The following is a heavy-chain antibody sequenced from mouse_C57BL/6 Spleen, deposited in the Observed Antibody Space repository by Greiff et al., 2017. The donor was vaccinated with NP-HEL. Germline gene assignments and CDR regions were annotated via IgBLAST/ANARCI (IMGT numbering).Heavy chain of an antibody. V-gene: IGHV5-4*01. D-gene: IGHD1-1*01. CDR2: ISDGGSYT. CDR1: GFTFSSYA. J-gene: IGHJ2*01. Sequence: EVQGVESGGGLVKPGVSLKLSCAASGFTFSSYAMSWVRQTPEKRLEWVATISDGGSYTYYPDNVKGRFTISRDNAKNNLYLQMSHLKSEDTAMYYCARDRGVYYGSSPPDYWGKGTTLTVSS. CDR3: ARDRGVYYGSSPPDY.